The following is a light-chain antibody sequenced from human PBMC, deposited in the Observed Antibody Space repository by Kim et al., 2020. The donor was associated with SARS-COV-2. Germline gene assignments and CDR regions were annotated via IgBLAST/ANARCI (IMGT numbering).Light chain of an antibody. CDR1: QSISSW. CDR3: QQYNRYSWT. J-gene: IGKJ1*01. Sequence: DIQMTQSPSTLSASVGDRVTITCRDSQSISSWLAWYQQKPGKAPKLLIYKASSLESGVPSRFSGSGSGTEFTLTISSLQPDDFATYYCQQYNRYSWTFGQGTKVDIK. V-gene: IGKV1-5*03. CDR2: KAS.